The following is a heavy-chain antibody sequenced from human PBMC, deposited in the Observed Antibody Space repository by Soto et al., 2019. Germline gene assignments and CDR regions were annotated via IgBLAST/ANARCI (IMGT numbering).Heavy chain of an antibody. CDR1: GFTFSSYA. Sequence: EVQLLESGGGLVQPGGSLRLSCAASGFTFSSYAMSWVRQAPGKGLEWVSAISGSGGSTYDADSVKGRFTISRDNSKNTLYLKMNSLRAEDTAVDYCAKDRGGSYTPDAFDIWGQGTMVTVSS. J-gene: IGHJ3*02. D-gene: IGHD1-26*01. CDR2: ISGSGGST. V-gene: IGHV3-23*01. CDR3: AKDRGGSYTPDAFDI.